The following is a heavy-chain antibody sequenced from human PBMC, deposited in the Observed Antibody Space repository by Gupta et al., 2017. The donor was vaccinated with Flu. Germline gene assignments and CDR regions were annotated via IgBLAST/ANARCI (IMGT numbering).Heavy chain of an antibody. CDR2: ISSSSSYM. D-gene: IGHD5-18*01. Sequence: YDMNWVRQATGKGVECVLYISSSSSYMYYADSVKCRFTISRDNAHNSVFLQMDSLRADDTAVYYFVGDHSTTWRKGNYFDYWGQGTLGTVSS. J-gene: IGHJ4*02. CDR3: VGDHSTTWRKGNYFDY. V-gene: IGHV3-21*06. CDR1: YD.